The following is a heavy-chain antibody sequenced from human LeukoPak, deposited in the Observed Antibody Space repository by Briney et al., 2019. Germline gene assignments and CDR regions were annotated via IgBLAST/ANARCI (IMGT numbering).Heavy chain of an antibody. Sequence: GGSLRLSCAASGLTVSSNYMNWVRQAPGKGLEWVSVIYSGGSAYYADSEKARLTISRDNSKNTLDLQMNSLRAEDTAVYYCAKDRQYCGAWDYFDYWGQGTLVTVSS. CDR1: GLTVSSNY. CDR3: AKDRQYCGAWDYFDY. D-gene: IGHD4-11*01. V-gene: IGHV3-66*01. CDR2: IYSGGSA. J-gene: IGHJ4*02.